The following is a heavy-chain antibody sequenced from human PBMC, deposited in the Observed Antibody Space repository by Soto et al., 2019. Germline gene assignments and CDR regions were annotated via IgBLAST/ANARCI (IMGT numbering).Heavy chain of an antibody. CDR3: AGEGALATFGVV. CDR1: GDSIRSYY. CDR2: VYYGGST. J-gene: IGHJ4*02. D-gene: IGHD3-3*01. Sequence: QVQLQESGPGLVKSSETLSLTCTVSGDSIRSYYWTWIRQPPGRGLEWIGHVYYGGSTNYNPSLPSRVTISLDTSKNQFSLRLTSMTAADAAVYYCAGEGALATFGVVWGQGTRVTVSS. V-gene: IGHV4-59*01.